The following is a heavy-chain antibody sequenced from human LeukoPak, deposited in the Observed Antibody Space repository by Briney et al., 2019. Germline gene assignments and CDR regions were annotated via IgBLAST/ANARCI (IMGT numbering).Heavy chain of an antibody. Sequence: GGSLRLSCAASGFTFSSYSMNWVRQAPGKGLEWVSSISNSGSYIYYADSVKCRFTISRDNAKNSLYLQMNSLRAEDTAVYYCANHLACGSTSCPPFDYWGQGTLVTVSS. CDR3: ANHLACGSTSCPPFDY. D-gene: IGHD2-2*01. CDR2: ISNSGSYI. V-gene: IGHV3-21*01. J-gene: IGHJ4*02. CDR1: GFTFSSYS.